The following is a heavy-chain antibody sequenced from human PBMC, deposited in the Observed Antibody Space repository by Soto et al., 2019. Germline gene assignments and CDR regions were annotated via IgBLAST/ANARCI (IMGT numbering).Heavy chain of an antibody. CDR2: IIPVFGTP. CDR3: ATAGSRDINRGAFDI. CDR1: RGSFSSYG. J-gene: IGHJ3*02. D-gene: IGHD1-26*01. Sequence: QMQVVQSGAELKKPGSSVKVSCKASRGSFSSYGIVWVRQAPGQGLEWMGRIIPVFGTPNYAQRFQGRVTMSVDASRTTAYMELSGLGSEDTALYYCATAGSRDINRGAFDICGQGTMVIVSS. V-gene: IGHV1-69*18.